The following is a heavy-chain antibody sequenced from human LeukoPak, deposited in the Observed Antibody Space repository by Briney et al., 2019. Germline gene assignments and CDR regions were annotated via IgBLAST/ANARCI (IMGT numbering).Heavy chain of an antibody. CDR1: GFTFSSYA. V-gene: IGHV3-23*01. Sequence: GAPLRLSCAASGFTFSSYAMSWVRQAPGKGLEWVSAISGSGGSTYYADSVKGRFTISRDNSKNTLYLQMNSLRAEDTAVYYCAKDYYDSSGRWFDPWGQGTLVTVSS. CDR2: ISGSGGST. J-gene: IGHJ5*02. D-gene: IGHD3-22*01. CDR3: AKDYYDSSGRWFDP.